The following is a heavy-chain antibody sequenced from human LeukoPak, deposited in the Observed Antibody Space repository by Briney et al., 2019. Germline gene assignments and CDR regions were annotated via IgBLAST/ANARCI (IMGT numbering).Heavy chain of an antibody. CDR2: ISSSSSYI. J-gene: IGHJ4*02. CDR3: ARGGAGWWAKSPARALFDY. Sequence: GGSLRLSCAASGFTFSSYSMNWVRQAPGKGLEWVSSISSSSSYIYYADSVKGRFTISRDNAKNSLYLQMNSLRAEDTAVYYCARGGAGWWAKSPARALFDYWGQGTLVTVSS. D-gene: IGHD2-8*02. CDR1: GFTFSSYS. V-gene: IGHV3-21*01.